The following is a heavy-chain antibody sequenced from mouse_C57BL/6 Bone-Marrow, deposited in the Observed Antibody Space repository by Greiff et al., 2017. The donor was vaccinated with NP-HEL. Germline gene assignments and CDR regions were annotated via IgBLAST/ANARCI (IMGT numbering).Heavy chain of an antibody. CDR2: IDPANGNT. Sequence: VQLQQSVAELVRPGASVKLSCTASGFNIKNTYMHWVKQRPEQGLEWIGRIDPANGNTKYAPKFQGKATITADTSTNTAYLQLSSLTSEDTAIYYCALYSYDGGGYFDYWGQGTTLTVSS. D-gene: IGHD1-1*01. J-gene: IGHJ2*01. CDR1: GFNIKNTY. CDR3: ALYSYDGGGYFDY. V-gene: IGHV14-3*01.